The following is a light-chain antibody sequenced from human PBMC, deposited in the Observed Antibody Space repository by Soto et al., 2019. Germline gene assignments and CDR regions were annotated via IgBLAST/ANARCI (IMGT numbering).Light chain of an antibody. CDR1: QSISSW. J-gene: IGKJ1*01. CDR3: QQYNSYSRT. V-gene: IGKV1-5*03. Sequence: DIQMTQSPSTLSASVGDRVTITCRASQSISSWLAWYQQKPGKAPNLLIYKASSLESGVPSRFSSSGSGTEFTLTISSLQPDDFATYYYQQYNSYSRTFGQGTKVEIK. CDR2: KAS.